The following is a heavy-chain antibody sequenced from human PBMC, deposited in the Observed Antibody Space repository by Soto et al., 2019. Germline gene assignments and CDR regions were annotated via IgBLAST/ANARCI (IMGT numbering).Heavy chain of an antibody. Sequence: QVQLQESGPGLVKPSQTLSLTCTVSGGSISSGGYYWSWIRQHPGKGLEWIGYIYYSGSTYYNPSLKSRVTTSVDTSKNQFSLKLSSVTAADTAVYYCARRGYCSGGSCYSVFDYWGQGTLVTVSS. J-gene: IGHJ4*02. D-gene: IGHD2-15*01. CDR1: GGSISSGGYY. CDR3: ARRGYCSGGSCYSVFDY. V-gene: IGHV4-31*03. CDR2: IYYSGST.